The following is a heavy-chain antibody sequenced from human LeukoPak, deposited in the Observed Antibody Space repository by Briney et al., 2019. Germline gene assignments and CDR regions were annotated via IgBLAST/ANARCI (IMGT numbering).Heavy chain of an antibody. CDR1: GYIFTGYY. CDR2: INPNSGGT. Sequence: ASVKVSCKASGYIFTGYYMQWVRQAPGQGLEWMGWINPNSGGTKYAQKFQGRVTMTRDTSISTAYMELSRLRSDDTAVYYCARDPYTYYYYYYMDVWGKGTTVTVSS. CDR3: ARDPYTYYYYYYMDV. D-gene: IGHD1-1*01. V-gene: IGHV1-2*02. J-gene: IGHJ6*03.